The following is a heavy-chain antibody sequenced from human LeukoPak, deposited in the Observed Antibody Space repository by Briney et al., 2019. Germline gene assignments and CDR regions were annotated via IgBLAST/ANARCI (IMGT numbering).Heavy chain of an antibody. V-gene: IGHV3-23*01. J-gene: IGHJ4*02. CDR2: ISDSGGST. D-gene: IGHD3-10*02. Sequence: PGGSLRLSCVDSGFTFSSYAMSWVRQVPGKGLEWVSGISDSGGSTSYADSVKGRFTISRDNSKNTLYLQMNSLRAEDTAVYYCASRQGLGWHYVNWGQGPLVTVSS. CDR3: ASRQGLGWHYVN. CDR1: GFTFSSYA.